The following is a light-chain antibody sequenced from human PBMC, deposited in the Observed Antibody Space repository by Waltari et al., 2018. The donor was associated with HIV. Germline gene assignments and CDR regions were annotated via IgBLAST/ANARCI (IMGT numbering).Light chain of an antibody. CDR3: CSYAGAYTYV. CDR2: EVS. CDR1: SSDIAYFDH. V-gene: IGLV2-11*01. J-gene: IGLJ1*01. Sequence: QSALTQPRSVSGSPGQSVTISCTGTSSDIAYFDHVSWYQQYPGKAPKVIIYEVSQRPSGVPDRFTASKSGITASLTISGLQDEDEADYYCCSYAGAYTYVFGTGTKVTVL.